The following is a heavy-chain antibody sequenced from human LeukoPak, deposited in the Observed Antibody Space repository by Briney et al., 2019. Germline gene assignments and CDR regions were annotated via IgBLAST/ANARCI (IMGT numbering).Heavy chain of an antibody. CDR1: GGTLSSYA. V-gene: IGHV1-69*13. Sequence: SVKVSCKASGGTLSSYAISWVRQAPGQGLEWMGGIIPIFGTANYAQKFQGRVTITADESTSTAYMELSSLRSEDTAVYYCAREGGDSSGYQLDFDYWGQGTLVIVSS. CDR2: IIPIFGTA. D-gene: IGHD3-22*01. J-gene: IGHJ4*02. CDR3: AREGGDSSGYQLDFDY.